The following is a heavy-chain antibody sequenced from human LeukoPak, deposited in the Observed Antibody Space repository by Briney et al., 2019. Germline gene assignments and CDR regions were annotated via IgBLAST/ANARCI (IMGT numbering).Heavy chain of an antibody. D-gene: IGHD5-18*01. CDR1: GFTVSNNY. CDR2: IYSGGST. J-gene: IGHJ4*02. Sequence: PGGSLRLSCAASGFTVSNNYMTWVRQAPGKGLEWVSLIYSGGSTYYADSVKGRFTISRDNSKNTVYLQMNSLRAEDTAVYYCARTKGGYSYGPYYFDYWGQGTLVTVSS. CDR3: ARTKGGYSYGPYYFDY. V-gene: IGHV3-66*01.